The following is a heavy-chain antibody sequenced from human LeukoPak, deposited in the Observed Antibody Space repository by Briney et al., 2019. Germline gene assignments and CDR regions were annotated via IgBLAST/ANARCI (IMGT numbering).Heavy chain of an antibody. D-gene: IGHD3-22*01. V-gene: IGHV4-61*02. CDR2: IYTSGNT. Sequence: SETLSLTCTVSGGSISSGSYYWSWIRQPAGKGLEWIGRIYTSGNTNYNPSLKSRVTISVDTSKNQFSLKLSSVTAADTAVYYCARELHTYYYDSSGYYYAHYFDYWGQGTLVTVSS. CDR3: ARELHTYYYDSSGYYYAHYFDY. J-gene: IGHJ4*02. CDR1: GGSISSGSYY.